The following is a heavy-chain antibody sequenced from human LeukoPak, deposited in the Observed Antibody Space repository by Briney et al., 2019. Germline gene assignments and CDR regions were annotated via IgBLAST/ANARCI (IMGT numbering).Heavy chain of an antibody. J-gene: IGHJ4*02. CDR2: ISSTTSYI. V-gene: IGHV3-21*01. CDR1: GFTFSSHS. D-gene: IGHD2-2*01. Sequence: GGSLRLSCAASGFTFSSHSMNWVRQAPGKGLEWVSSISSTTSYIHYADSVKGRFTISSDNVNNSLYLQMNNLRAEDTAVYYCARAGLYQLLWAFDYWGQGNLVTVSS. CDR3: ARAGLYQLLWAFDY.